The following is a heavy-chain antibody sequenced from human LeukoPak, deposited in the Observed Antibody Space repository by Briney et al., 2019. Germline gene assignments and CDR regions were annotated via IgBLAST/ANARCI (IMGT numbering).Heavy chain of an antibody. CDR3: AREKGYCSSTSCYPTRWFDP. D-gene: IGHD2-2*01. CDR2: IYHSGST. Sequence: SGTLSLTCAVSGGSISSSNWWSWVRQPPGKGLEWIGEIYHSGSTNYNPSLKSRVTISVDKSKNQFSLKLSSVTAADTAVYHCAREKGYCSSTSCYPTRWFDPWGQGTLVTVSS. J-gene: IGHJ5*02. CDR1: GGSISSSNW. V-gene: IGHV4-4*02.